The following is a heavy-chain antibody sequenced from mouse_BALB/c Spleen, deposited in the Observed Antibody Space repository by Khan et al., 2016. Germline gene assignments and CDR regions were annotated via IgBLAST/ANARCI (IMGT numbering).Heavy chain of an antibody. CDR2: VIPSNAYT. Sequence: VQLQASGAELARPGASVKMSCKASGYTFTSYTMHWVKQGPGQDLEWIGYVIPSNAYTNYNQKFKDKATLTADKSSSTAYMQLSSLTSEDSAVYYCAREGWLLVYFDYWGQGTTLTVSS. CDR1: GYTFTSYT. CDR3: AREGWLLVYFDY. J-gene: IGHJ2*01. V-gene: IGHV1-4*01. D-gene: IGHD2-3*01.